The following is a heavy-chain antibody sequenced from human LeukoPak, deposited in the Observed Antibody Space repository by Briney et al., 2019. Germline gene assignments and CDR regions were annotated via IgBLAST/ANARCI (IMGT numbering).Heavy chain of an antibody. Sequence: SETLSLTCTVSGGSTSDYYGNWIRQPPGKGLEWIGYIYYRGTTNYNPSLNSRVTISLDSSKNQFSLRLNSVTAADTAIYYCARGPPRTGRERYFDYWGQSTLVSVSS. J-gene: IGHJ4*02. V-gene: IGHV4-59*01. CDR3: ARGPPRTGRERYFDY. CDR1: GGSTSDYY. CDR2: IYYRGTT. D-gene: IGHD1-1*01.